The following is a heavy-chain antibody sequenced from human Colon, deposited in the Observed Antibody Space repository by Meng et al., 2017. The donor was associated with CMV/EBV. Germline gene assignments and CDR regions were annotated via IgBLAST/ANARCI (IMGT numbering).Heavy chain of an antibody. Sequence: GGSLRLSCATSGFTFRNYGMSWVRQAPGKGLEWVSFIGSNSSAIYYADSLKGRFTVSRDNANNSLFLQMDSLRAEDTAVYYCARLSGNSRMDVWGQGTTVIVSS. D-gene: IGHD1-26*01. V-gene: IGHV3-48*04. CDR1: GFTFRNYG. CDR2: IGSNSSAI. J-gene: IGHJ6*02. CDR3: ARLSGNSRMDV.